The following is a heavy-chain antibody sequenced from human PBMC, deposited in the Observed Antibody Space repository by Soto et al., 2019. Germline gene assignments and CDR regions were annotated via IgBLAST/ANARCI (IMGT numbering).Heavy chain of an antibody. Sequence: PSETLSLTCTVSGGSISSYYWSWIRQPPWKGLEWIGYIYYSGSTNYNPSLKSRVTISVDTSKNQFSLKLSSVTAADTAVYYCARLGYCSSTSCYRKYYYYYMDVWGKGTTVTVSS. V-gene: IGHV4-59*08. J-gene: IGHJ6*03. CDR2: IYYSGST. D-gene: IGHD2-2*01. CDR1: GGSISSYY. CDR3: ARLGYCSSTSCYRKYYYYYMDV.